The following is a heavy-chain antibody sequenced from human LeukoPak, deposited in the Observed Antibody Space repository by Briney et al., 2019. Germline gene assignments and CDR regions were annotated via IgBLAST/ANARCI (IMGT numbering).Heavy chain of an antibody. CDR2: INRNGRDT. D-gene: IGHD3-22*01. J-gene: IGHJ4*02. CDR3: AKAYYYDSSGYYQGYFDY. Sequence: GGSLRLSCAASGFTFDDYAMHWVRQAPGKGLEWVSLINRNGRDTYYADSVKGRFTISRDNSKNSLYLQMDSLRTEDTALYYCAKAYYYDSSGYYQGYFDYWGQGTLVTVSS. V-gene: IGHV3-43*01. CDR1: GFTFDDYA.